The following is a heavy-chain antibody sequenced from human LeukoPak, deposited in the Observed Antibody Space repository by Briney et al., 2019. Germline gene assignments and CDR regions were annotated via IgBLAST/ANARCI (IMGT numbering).Heavy chain of an antibody. Sequence: PSETLSLTCAVCCGSINNAHWWSWVRQPPGKGLEWIAEVAHHGKTNYNPSLESRVTVSLDKSKSQFSLNLTSVTAADTVVYFCTRTNRDWVPSDYWGQGTLVTVSS. CDR2: VAHHGKT. D-gene: IGHD2-21*01. J-gene: IGHJ4*02. V-gene: IGHV4-4*02. CDR1: CGSINNAHW. CDR3: TRTNRDWVPSDY.